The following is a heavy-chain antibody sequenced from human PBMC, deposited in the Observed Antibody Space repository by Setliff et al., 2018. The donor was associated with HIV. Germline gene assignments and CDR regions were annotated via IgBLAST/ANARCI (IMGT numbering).Heavy chain of an antibody. CDR3: ARGSRQLTIFGVVFKTNYYFMDV. CDR1: GGSFSGYY. CDR2: INHDRTT. J-gene: IGHJ6*03. Sequence: SETLSLTCTVYGGSFSGYYWSWIRQPPGKGLEWIGEINHDRTTNYNPSLKSRVTISVDTSKNQFSLTLNSVTAADTAVYYCARGSRQLTIFGVVFKTNYYFMDVWGKGTAVTVSS. D-gene: IGHD3-3*01. V-gene: IGHV4-34*01.